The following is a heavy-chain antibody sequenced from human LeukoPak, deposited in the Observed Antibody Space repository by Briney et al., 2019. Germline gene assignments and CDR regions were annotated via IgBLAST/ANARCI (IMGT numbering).Heavy chain of an antibody. CDR2: ISYTGST. Sequence: PSETLSLTCTVSGGSISSSSYQWGWIRQPPGKGLEWIGSISYTGSTYYNPSLKSRVTISVDKSKNQFSLKLSSVTAADTAVYYCARGDYDILTGYYNEDYWGQGTLVTVSS. D-gene: IGHD3-9*01. V-gene: IGHV4-39*07. CDR3: ARGDYDILTGYYNEDY. J-gene: IGHJ4*02. CDR1: GGSISSSSYQ.